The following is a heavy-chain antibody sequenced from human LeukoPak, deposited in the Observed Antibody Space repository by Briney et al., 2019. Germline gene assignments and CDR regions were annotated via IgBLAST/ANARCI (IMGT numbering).Heavy chain of an antibody. CDR2: IYYSGST. D-gene: IGHD3-9*01. CDR3: ARGDLDILTGYPSRGGDV. J-gene: IGHJ6*02. V-gene: IGHV4-59*01. CDR1: GGSISSYY. Sequence: PSETLSLTCTVSGGSISSYYWSWIRQPPGKGPEWIGYIYYSGSTNYNPSLKSRVTISVDTSKNQFSLKLSSVTAADTAVYYCARGDLDILTGYPSRGGDVWGQGTTVTVSS.